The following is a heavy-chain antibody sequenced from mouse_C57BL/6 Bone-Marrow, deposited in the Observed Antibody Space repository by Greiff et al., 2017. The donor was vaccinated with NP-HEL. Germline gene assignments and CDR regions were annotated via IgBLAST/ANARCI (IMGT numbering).Heavy chain of an antibody. Sequence: EVKLMESGPGLVKPSQSLSLTCSVTGYSITSGYYWNWIRQFPGNKLEWMGYISYDGSNNYNPSLKNRISITRDTSKNQFFLKLNSVTTEDTATYYCARDRGKWLRWYFDVWGTGTTVTVSS. V-gene: IGHV3-6*01. D-gene: IGHD2-2*01. CDR3: ARDRGKWLRWYFDV. CDR2: ISYDGSN. J-gene: IGHJ1*03. CDR1: GYSITSGYY.